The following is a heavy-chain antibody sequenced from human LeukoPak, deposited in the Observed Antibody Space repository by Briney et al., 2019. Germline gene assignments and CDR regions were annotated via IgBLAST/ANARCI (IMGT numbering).Heavy chain of an antibody. CDR1: GFSVSTTY. CDR3: VRNIALGSHY. D-gene: IGHD2/OR15-2a*01. V-gene: IGHV3-53*01. Sequence: GGSLRLSCAASGFSVSTTYINWVRQAPGKGLEWVSIIEGGGTTYYADSVKGRFSISRDYSKNTVYLQMNSLRDEDTALYYCVRNIALGSHYWGQGTLVSVSS. J-gene: IGHJ4*02. CDR2: IEGGGTT.